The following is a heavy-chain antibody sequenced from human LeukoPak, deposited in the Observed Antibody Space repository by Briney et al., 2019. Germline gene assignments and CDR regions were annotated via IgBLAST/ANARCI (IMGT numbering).Heavy chain of an antibody. Sequence: TGGSLRLSCAASGFTFSSYAMSWVRQAPGKGLEWVSAISGSGGSTYYADSAKGRFTISRDNSKNTLYLQMNSLRAEDTAVYYCATPQASDDSGRFDYWGQGPLVTVSS. CDR3: ATPQASDDSGRFDY. V-gene: IGHV3-23*01. D-gene: IGHD6-25*01. J-gene: IGHJ4*02. CDR1: GFTFSSYA. CDR2: ISGSGGST.